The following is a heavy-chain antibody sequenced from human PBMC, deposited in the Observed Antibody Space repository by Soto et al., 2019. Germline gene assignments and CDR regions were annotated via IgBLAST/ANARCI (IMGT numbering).Heavy chain of an antibody. Sequence: PSETLSLTCTFSGGSISSGGYYWSWIRQHPGKGLEWIGYIYYSGSTYYNPSLKSRVTISVDTSKNQFSLKLSSVTAADTAVYYCARDLGFCSSTSCYSWFDPWGQGTLVTVSS. CDR1: GGSISSGGYY. CDR3: ARDLGFCSSTSCYSWFDP. D-gene: IGHD2-2*01. CDR2: IYYSGST. J-gene: IGHJ5*02. V-gene: IGHV4-31*03.